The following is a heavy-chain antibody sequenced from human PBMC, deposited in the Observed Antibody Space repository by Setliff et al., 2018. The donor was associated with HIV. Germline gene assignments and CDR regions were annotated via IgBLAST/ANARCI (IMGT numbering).Heavy chain of an antibody. CDR2: IYYNGHT. V-gene: IGHV4-39*01. CDR1: GGSITSSNSY. D-gene: IGHD2-8*02. CDR3: ARLIHTGLLYFDF. J-gene: IGHJ4*02. Sequence: SETLSLTCTVSGGSITSSNSYWGWIRQSPGKGLEWIGSIYYNGHTSYNPSLQSRVTISVDTSENQFSLRLNSVTAADTAVYYCARLIHTGLLYFDFWGLGTLVTVSS.